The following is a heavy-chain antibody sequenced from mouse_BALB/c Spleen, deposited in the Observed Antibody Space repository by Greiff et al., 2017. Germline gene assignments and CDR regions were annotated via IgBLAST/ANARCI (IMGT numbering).Heavy chain of an antibody. Sequence: VHVKQSGPELVKPGASVKVSCKASGYSFTDYNMYWVKQSHGKSLEWIGYIDPYNGGTSYNQKFKGKATLTVDKSSSTAFMHLNSLTSEDSAVYYCAKGIYYDYGYAMDYWGQGTSVTVSS. D-gene: IGHD2-4*01. J-gene: IGHJ4*01. CDR1: GYSFTDYN. CDR3: AKGIYYDYGYAMDY. CDR2: IDPYNGGT. V-gene: IGHV1S135*01.